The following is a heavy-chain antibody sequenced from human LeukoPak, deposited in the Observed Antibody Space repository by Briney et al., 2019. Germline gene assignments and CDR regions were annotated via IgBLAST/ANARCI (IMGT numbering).Heavy chain of an antibody. V-gene: IGHV4-59*08. CDR2: IYYSGST. CDR3: ARLLSPSGYDPDRFDP. CDR1: GGSISSHY. Sequence: SETLSLTCTVSGGSISSHYWSWIRQPPGKGLEWIWYIYYSGSTNYNPSLKSRVTISVDTSKNQFSLKLSSVTAADTAVYYCARLLSPSGYDPDRFDPWGQGTLVTVSS. J-gene: IGHJ5*02. D-gene: IGHD5-12*01.